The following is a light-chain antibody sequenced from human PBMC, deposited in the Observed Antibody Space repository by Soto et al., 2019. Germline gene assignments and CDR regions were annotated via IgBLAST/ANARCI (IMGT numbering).Light chain of an antibody. J-gene: IGKJ1*01. Sequence: EIVMTQSPATLSVSPGERATLSCRASQSVSSSYLAWYQQKSGQAPRLLIYGASNRATGIPDRFSGSGSGTDFTLTISRLEPEDFAVYYCQQYGRSSWTFGQGTKVDI. CDR2: GAS. CDR1: QSVSSSY. V-gene: IGKV3-20*01. CDR3: QQYGRSSWT.